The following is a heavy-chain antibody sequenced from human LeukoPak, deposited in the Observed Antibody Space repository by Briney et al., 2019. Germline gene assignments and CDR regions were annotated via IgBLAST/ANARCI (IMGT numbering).Heavy chain of an antibody. D-gene: IGHD3-22*01. CDR3: AWTYHDSSGKSNWFDP. V-gene: IGHV1-18*01. CDR2: ISGYNGKT. Sequence: ASVKVSCKASGYTFTNYGISWVRQAPGQGLEWMGWISGYNGKTNFAQKFQGRATMTTETSTSTAYMELRSLRSDDTAFYYCAWTYHDSSGKSNWFDPWGQGTLVTVSS. J-gene: IGHJ5*02. CDR1: GYTFTNYG.